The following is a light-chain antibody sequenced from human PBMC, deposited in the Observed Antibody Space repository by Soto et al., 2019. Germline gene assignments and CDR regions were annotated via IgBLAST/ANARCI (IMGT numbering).Light chain of an antibody. CDR2: GAS. Sequence: DIVMTQSPATLSVSPGERATLSCIASQSVSSSYLAWYQQKPGQAPRLLIYGASSRATGIPDRFSGSRSGAEFTLTINSLQSEDFAVYYCQPYNNWPLTFGGGTKVDIK. J-gene: IGKJ4*01. CDR1: QSVSSSY. V-gene: IGKV3D-15*01. CDR3: QPYNNWPLT.